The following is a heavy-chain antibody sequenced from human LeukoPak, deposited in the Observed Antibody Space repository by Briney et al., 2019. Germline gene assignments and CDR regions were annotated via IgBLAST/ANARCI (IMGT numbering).Heavy chain of an antibody. V-gene: IGHV3-21*01. CDR2: ISSSSSYI. Sequence: GGSLRLSCAASGFTLSTYSMNWVRQAPGKGLEWVSFISSSSSYIYYADSVKGRFTISRDNAKNSLYLQMNSLRAEDTAVYYCARGGWDDAFDIWGQGTMVTVSS. CDR1: GFTLSTYS. D-gene: IGHD1-26*01. CDR3: ARGGWDDAFDI. J-gene: IGHJ3*02.